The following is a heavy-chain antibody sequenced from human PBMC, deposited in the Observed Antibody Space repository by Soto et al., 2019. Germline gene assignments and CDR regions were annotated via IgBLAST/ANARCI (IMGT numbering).Heavy chain of an antibody. CDR2: IYPTDSHT. J-gene: IGHJ4*02. CDR1: GFTFTSYF. V-gene: IGHV5-51*01. CDR3: ARGVHY. Sequence: VGSLKISCITSGFTFTSYFIAWVRQTPGKGLEWMGVIYPTDSHTTYSPSFQGQVTISVDKSINTAYLQWDSLKASDTAIYYCARGVHYWGQGTLVTVS. D-gene: IGHD2-8*01.